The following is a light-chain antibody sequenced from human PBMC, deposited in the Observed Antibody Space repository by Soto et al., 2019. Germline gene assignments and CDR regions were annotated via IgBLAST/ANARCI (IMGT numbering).Light chain of an antibody. V-gene: IGKV3-20*01. CDR3: QQYGNSPKT. CDR1: QDIRSS. Sequence: EIVMTQSPATLSVSPGERVTLSCRASQDIRSSLAWYQQKPGQAPRLLIFGASSRATGIPDRFSGSGSGTDFTLTITRLAREDFAVYYCQQYGNSPKTFGQGTKVDIK. J-gene: IGKJ1*01. CDR2: GAS.